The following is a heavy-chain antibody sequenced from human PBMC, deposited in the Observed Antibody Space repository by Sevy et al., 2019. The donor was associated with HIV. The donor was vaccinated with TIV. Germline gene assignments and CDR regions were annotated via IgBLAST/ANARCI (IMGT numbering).Heavy chain of an antibody. V-gene: IGHV3-7*03. CDR2: VKQDGSEK. J-gene: IGHJ4*02. CDR3: ARDAGRWGNFDY. CDR1: GFTFSSYW. D-gene: IGHD3-16*01. Sequence: GGSLRLSCAASGFTFSSYWMSWVRRAPGKGLEWVANVKQDGSEKYYVDSVKGRFTISRDNAKNSLYLQMNSLRAEDTAVYSCARDAGRWGNFDYWGQGTLVTVSS.